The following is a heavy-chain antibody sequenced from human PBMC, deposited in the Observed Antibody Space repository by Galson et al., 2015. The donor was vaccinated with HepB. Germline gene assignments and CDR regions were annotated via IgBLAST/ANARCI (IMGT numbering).Heavy chain of an antibody. D-gene: IGHD3-3*01. CDR3: ARDHGYDFWSGYFMDYFDY. J-gene: IGHJ4*02. Sequence: SLRLSCAASGFSFSRYDMNWVRQAPGTGLQWVSYISDNSSRTYYADSVQGRFIISRDNARNSLYLQMTSLRAEDTAVYYCARDHGYDFWSGYFMDYFDYWGQGALVTVSS. CDR1: GFSFSRYD. CDR2: ISDNSSRT. V-gene: IGHV3-48*01.